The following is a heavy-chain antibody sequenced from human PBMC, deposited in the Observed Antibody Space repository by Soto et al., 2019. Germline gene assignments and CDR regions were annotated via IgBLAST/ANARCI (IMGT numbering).Heavy chain of an antibody. V-gene: IGHV3-23*01. CDR3: AKGVSRGQFDY. CDR2: ISAAGTTI. J-gene: IGHJ4*02. D-gene: IGHD3-10*01. CDR1: GFSFSGYV. Sequence: GGSLRLSCISSGFSFSGYVMSWVRQAPGKGLEWVSSISAAGTTIYYADSVKGRFTISRDNSQSTLFLEMNSLRAADTAVYYCAKGVSRGQFDYWGPGTLVTVSS.